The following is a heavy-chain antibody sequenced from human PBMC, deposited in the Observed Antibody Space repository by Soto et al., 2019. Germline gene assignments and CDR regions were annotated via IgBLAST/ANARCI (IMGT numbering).Heavy chain of an antibody. CDR3: ARDFAQLWEPDY. D-gene: IGHD5-18*01. J-gene: IGHJ4*02. V-gene: IGHV3-21*01. CDR2: ISSSSSYI. Sequence: GGSLRLSCAASGFTFSSYSMNWVRQAPGKGLEWVSSISSSSSYIYYADSVKGRFTISRDNAKNSLYLQMNSLRAEDTAVYYCARDFAQLWEPDYWGQGTLVTVSS. CDR1: GFTFSSYS.